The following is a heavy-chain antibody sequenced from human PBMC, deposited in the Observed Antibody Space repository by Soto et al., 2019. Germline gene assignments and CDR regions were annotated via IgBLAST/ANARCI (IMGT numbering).Heavy chain of an antibody. V-gene: IGHV3-21*01. Sequence: GGSLRLSCAASGFTFSSYSMNWVRQAPGKGLEWVSSISSSSSYIYYADSVKGRFTISRDNAKNSLYLQMNSLRAEDTAVYYCARGPRMYHDFWSGYQNYYYYGMDVWGQGTTVTVSS. CDR3: ARGPRMYHDFWSGYQNYYYYGMDV. J-gene: IGHJ6*02. D-gene: IGHD3-3*01. CDR2: ISSSSSYI. CDR1: GFTFSSYS.